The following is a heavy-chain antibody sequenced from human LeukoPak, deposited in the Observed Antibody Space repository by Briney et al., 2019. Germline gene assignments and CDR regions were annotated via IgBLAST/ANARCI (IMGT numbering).Heavy chain of an antibody. Sequence: PGRSLRLSCAVSGFIIRTYAMHWVRQAPGKGLEWVAIISSDGSNEYYADSVKGRFTISRDISKNTVYLQMNSLRAEDTAVYYCAKRYSSSWYYFDYWGQGTLVTVSS. CDR3: AKRYSSSWYYFDY. V-gene: IGHV3-30-3*02. CDR2: ISSDGSNE. J-gene: IGHJ4*02. D-gene: IGHD6-13*01. CDR1: GFIIRTYA.